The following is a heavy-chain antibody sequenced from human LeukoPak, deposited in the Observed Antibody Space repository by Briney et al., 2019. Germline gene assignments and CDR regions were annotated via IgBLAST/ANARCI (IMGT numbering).Heavy chain of an antibody. CDR1: GYTFTGYY. D-gene: IGHD6-13*01. CDR2: INPNSGGT. CDR3: ARDRIAADHTLFDP. V-gene: IGHV1-2*02. J-gene: IGHJ5*02. Sequence: GAAVKVSCKASGYTFTGYYMHWVRQAPGQGLKWMGWINPNSGGTNYAQKFQGRVTMTRDTSISTAYMELSRLRSDDTAVYYCARDRIAADHTLFDPWGQGTLVTVSS.